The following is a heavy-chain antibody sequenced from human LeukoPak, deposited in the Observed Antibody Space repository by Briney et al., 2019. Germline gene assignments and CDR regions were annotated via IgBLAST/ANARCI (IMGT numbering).Heavy chain of an antibody. CDR3: ARTLAEVPGHSDLFDF. Sequence: NPGGSLRLSCGASGFSFSNFWMSWIRQAPGKGLERVANMNPDGSATYYLDSVKGRFTISRDNAKTSVYLQMNSLRPDDTAVYYCARTLAEVPGHSDLFDFWGQGTLVTVSS. D-gene: IGHD2-2*01. J-gene: IGHJ4*02. CDR2: MNPDGSAT. CDR1: GFSFSNFW. V-gene: IGHV3-7*01.